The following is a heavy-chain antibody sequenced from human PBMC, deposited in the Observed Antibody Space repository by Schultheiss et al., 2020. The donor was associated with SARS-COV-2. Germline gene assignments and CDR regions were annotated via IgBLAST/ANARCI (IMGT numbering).Heavy chain of an antibody. J-gene: IGHJ2*01. CDR1: GFTFSSYW. Sequence: GESLKISCAASGFTFSSYWMHWVRQAPGKGLVWVSRINSDGSSTSYADSVKGRFTISRDNAKNTLYLQMNNLRPEDRAVYYCAREDRKHFDLWGRGTLVTVSS. CDR2: INSDGSST. V-gene: IGHV3-74*01. D-gene: IGHD1-14*01. CDR3: AREDRKHFDL.